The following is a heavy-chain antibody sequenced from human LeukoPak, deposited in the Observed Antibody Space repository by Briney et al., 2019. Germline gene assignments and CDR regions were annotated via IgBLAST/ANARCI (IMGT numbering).Heavy chain of an antibody. CDR1: GGSFSGYY. J-gene: IGHJ6*04. CDR2: INHSGST. Sequence: SETLSLTCAVYGGSFSGYYWSWIRQPPGKGLEWIGEINHSGSTNYNPSLKSRVTVSVDTSKNRFSLKLSSVTAADTAVYYCARLYGMDVWGKGTTVTISS. CDR3: ARLYGMDV. V-gene: IGHV4-34*01.